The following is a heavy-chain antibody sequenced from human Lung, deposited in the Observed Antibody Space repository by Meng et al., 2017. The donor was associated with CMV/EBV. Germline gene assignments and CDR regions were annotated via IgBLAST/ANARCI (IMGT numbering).Heavy chain of an antibody. V-gene: IGHV6-1*01. Sequence: LXCAISGDSVSSNSATWNWIRQSPSRGLEWLGRTYYKSKWNHDYAVSVKSRISFNPDTSKNQFSLQLSSVTPEDTAVYYCARVFGHITGYVFDYWXQGTXVTVAS. D-gene: IGHD3-9*01. CDR2: TYYKSKWNH. CDR1: GDSVSSNSAT. CDR3: ARVFGHITGYVFDY. J-gene: IGHJ4*02.